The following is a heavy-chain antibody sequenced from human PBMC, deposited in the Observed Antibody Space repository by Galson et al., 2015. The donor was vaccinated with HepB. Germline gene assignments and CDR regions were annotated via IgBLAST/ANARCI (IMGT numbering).Heavy chain of an antibody. J-gene: IGHJ4*02. D-gene: IGHD2-15*01. V-gene: IGHV1-2*04. Sequence: SVKVSCKASGYTFTGYYMHWVRQAPGQGLEWMGWINPNSGGTNYAQKFQGWVTMTRDTSISTAYMELSRLRSDDTAVYYCARGPGIVVVVAAHGDEYYFDYWGQGTLVTVSS. CDR2: INPNSGGT. CDR3: ARGPGIVVVVAAHGDEYYFDY. CDR1: GYTFTGYY.